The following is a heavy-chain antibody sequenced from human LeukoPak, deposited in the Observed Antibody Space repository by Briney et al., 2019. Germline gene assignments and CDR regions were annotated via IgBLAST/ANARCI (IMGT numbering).Heavy chain of an antibody. D-gene: IGHD5-12*01. CDR1: GGSISSGGYY. V-gene: IGHV4-30-4*08. CDR3: ARGRQYSGYDWAGDY. CDR2: IYYSGST. Sequence: SETLSLTCTVSGGSISSGGYYWSWIRQHPGKGLEWIGYIYYSGSTYYNPSLKSRVTISVDTSKNQFSLKLSSVTAADTAVYYCARGRQYSGYDWAGDYWGQGTLVTVSS. J-gene: IGHJ4*02.